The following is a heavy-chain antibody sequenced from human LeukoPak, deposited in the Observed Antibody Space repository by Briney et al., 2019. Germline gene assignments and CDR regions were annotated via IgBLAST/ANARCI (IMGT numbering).Heavy chain of an antibody. D-gene: IGHD3-10*01. Sequence: GGSLRLSCAASGFTFSSYSMNWVRQAPGKGLEWVSSISSSSSYIYYADSVKGRFTISRDNAKNSLYLQMNSLRAEDTAVYYRARDLRVTLGSIWFDPWGQGTLVTVSS. CDR1: GFTFSSYS. J-gene: IGHJ5*02. V-gene: IGHV3-21*01. CDR2: ISSSSSYI. CDR3: ARDLRVTLGSIWFDP.